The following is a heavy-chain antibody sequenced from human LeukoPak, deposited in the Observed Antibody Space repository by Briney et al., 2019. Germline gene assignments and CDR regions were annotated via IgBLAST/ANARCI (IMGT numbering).Heavy chain of an antibody. V-gene: IGHV1-2*04. CDR3: ATRYNYNWGFDY. Sequence: ASVKVSCKASGYTFTGYYMHWVRQAPGQGLEWMGWINPNSGGTNYAQKFQGWVTMTRDTSISTAYMELSRLRSEDTAVYYCATRYNYNWGFDYWGQGTLVTVSS. D-gene: IGHD5-18*01. CDR1: GYTFTGYY. CDR2: INPNSGGT. J-gene: IGHJ4*02.